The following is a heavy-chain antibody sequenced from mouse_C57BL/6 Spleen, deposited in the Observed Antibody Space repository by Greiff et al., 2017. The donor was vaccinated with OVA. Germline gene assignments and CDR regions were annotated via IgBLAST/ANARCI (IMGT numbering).Heavy chain of an antibody. Sequence: VQLQQSGPGLVQPSQSLSITCTVSGFSLTSYGVHWVRQSPGKGLEWLGVIWSGGSPDYNAAFISRLSISKDNSKRQVFFKMNRLQADDTAIYYCAREGLTNWDAAYWGQGTLVTVSA. J-gene: IGHJ3*01. D-gene: IGHD4-1*01. CDR1: GFSLTSYG. CDR2: IWSGGSP. CDR3: AREGLTNWDAAY. V-gene: IGHV2-2*01.